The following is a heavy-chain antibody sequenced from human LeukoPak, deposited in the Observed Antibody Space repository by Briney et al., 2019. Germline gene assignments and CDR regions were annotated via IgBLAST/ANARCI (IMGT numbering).Heavy chain of an antibody. CDR1: GYSISSGYY. CDR3: ATPMRDDAFDI. J-gene: IGHJ3*02. CDR2: IYYSGST. D-gene: IGHD2-2*01. Sequence: SETLSLTCTVSGYSISSGYYWGWIRQPPGKGLEWIGSIYYSGSTYYNPSLKSRVTISVDTSKNQFSLKLSSVTAADTAVYYCATPMRDDAFDIWGQGTMVTVSS. V-gene: IGHV4-38-2*02.